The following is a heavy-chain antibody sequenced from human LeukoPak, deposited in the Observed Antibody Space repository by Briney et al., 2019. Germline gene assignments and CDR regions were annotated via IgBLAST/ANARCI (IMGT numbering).Heavy chain of an antibody. CDR3: ARTTGSSSWYASDY. CDR1: GFTFSDYS. V-gene: IGHV3-21*01. J-gene: IGHJ4*02. D-gene: IGHD6-13*01. CDR2: ISGYSSYI. Sequence: GGSLRLSCAASGFTFSDYSMNWVRQAPGKGLEWVSSISGYSSYIYYADSVKGRFTISRDNAKNSLYLQMNSLRAEDTAVYYCARTTGSSSWYASDYWGQGTLVTVSS.